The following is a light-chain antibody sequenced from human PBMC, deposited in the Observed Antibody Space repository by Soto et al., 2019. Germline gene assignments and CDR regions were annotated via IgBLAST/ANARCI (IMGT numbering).Light chain of an antibody. Sequence: DIQMTQSPSSVSASVGDIVTINFRASQGVSTWLAWYQQKPGKAPNLLIYTASSLQSGVPSGFSGSGSGTDFTLTINGLQPEDFATYYCQQAASFPITFGQGTRLEIK. CDR2: TAS. J-gene: IGKJ5*01. CDR1: QGVSTW. V-gene: IGKV1-12*01. CDR3: QQAASFPIT.